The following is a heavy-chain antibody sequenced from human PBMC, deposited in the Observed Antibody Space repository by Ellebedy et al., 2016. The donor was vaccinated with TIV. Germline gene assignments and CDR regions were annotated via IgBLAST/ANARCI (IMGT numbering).Heavy chain of an antibody. V-gene: IGHV3-30*18. J-gene: IGHJ4*02. D-gene: IGHD6-13*01. CDR2: ISYDGSNK. Sequence: GESLKISXAASGFTFSSYGMHWVRQAPGKGLEWVAVISYDGSNKYYADSVKGRFTISRDNSKNTLYLQMNSLRAEDTAVYYCAKDSGEAAASDWGQGTLVTVSS. CDR1: GFTFSSYG. CDR3: AKDSGEAAASD.